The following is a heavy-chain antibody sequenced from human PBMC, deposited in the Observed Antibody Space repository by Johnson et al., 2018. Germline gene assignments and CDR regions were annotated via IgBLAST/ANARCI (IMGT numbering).Heavy chain of an antibody. D-gene: IGHD1/OR15-1a*01. V-gene: IGHV3-74*02. Sequence: VQLVQSGGGLVQPGGSLRLSCAASGFTFTSYWMHWVRQAPGKGLVWVSRINSDGSSTSYGDSVRGRFTISRDNAKNTLSLQINSLRVEDTAVYYCASYPSYRENNGGMDVWGQGATVTVSS. CDR3: ASYPSYRENNGGMDV. CDR2: INSDGSST. CDR1: GFTFTSYW. J-gene: IGHJ6*02.